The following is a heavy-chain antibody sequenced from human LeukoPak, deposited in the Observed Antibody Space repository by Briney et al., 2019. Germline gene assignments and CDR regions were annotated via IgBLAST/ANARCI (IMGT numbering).Heavy chain of an antibody. D-gene: IGHD5-12*01. V-gene: IGHV4-34*01. J-gene: IGHJ6*04. CDR1: GGSFSGYY. CDR3: ARFRRIVATLGYYYYYGMDV. Sequence: SETLSLTCAVYGGSFSGYYWSWIRQPPGKGLEWIGEINHSGSTNYNPSLKSRVTISVDTSKNQFSLKLSSVTAADTAVYYCARFRRIVATLGYYYYYGMDVWGKGTTVTVSS. CDR2: INHSGST.